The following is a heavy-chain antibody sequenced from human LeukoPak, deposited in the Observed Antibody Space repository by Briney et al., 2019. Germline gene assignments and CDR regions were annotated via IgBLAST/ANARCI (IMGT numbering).Heavy chain of an antibody. Sequence: GASVKVSCKASGYTFTDYALHWVRQAPGQSLEWMGWITTGRGETRYSQEFQRRITFTRDTSASTVYMDLSDLRSEDTAVYYCARGGKQWRGGNYFDSWGQGTLVAVPS. CDR3: ARGGKQWRGGNYFDS. CDR2: ITTGRGET. D-gene: IGHD6-19*01. V-gene: IGHV1-3*03. CDR1: GYTFTDYA. J-gene: IGHJ4*02.